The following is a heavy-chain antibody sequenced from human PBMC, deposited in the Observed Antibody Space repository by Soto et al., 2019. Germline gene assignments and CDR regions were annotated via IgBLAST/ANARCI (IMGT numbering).Heavy chain of an antibody. V-gene: IGHV1-3*04. D-gene: IGHD3-16*01. CDR3: ARYEDV. J-gene: IGHJ4*02. CDR1: GYIFTRYA. CDR2: INTANGNT. Sequence: QVHLVQSGAEVKKPGASVNVSCKASGYIFTRYAIHWVRQAPGQRFEWMGWINTANGNTKYSQNFQGRVIITRDTSAATLYLELSSLTSEDTAVYYCARYEDVWGQGTLVTVSS.